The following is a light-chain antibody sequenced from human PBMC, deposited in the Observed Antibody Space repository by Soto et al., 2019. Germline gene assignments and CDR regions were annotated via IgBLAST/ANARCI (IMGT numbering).Light chain of an antibody. J-gene: IGLJ1*01. CDR3: SLYTSENAYV. CDR2: EVS. Sequence: QSALTQPPCVSGSPGQSVTISCTGTSTDFVSYNRVSWYQQPPGTAPKLMIYEVSKRPSGVPDRFSGSKSGNTASLTISGLQAADEADYYCSLYTSENAYVFXTGPKVTVL. V-gene: IGLV2-18*01. CDR1: STDFVSYNR.